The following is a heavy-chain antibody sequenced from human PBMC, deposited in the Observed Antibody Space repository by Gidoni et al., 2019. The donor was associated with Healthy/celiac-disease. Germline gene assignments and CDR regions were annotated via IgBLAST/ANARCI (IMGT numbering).Heavy chain of an antibody. Sequence: QVQLQESGPGLVKPSETLSLTCTGSGGSISSYYWSWIRQPPGKGLEWMGYIYYSGSTNYNPSLKSRVTISLDTSKNQFSLKLSSVTAADTAVYYCARTIRDGYNTFDYWGQGTLVTVSS. V-gene: IGHV4-59*01. CDR1: GGSISSYY. CDR3: ARTIRDGYNTFDY. D-gene: IGHD5-12*01. J-gene: IGHJ4*02. CDR2: IYYSGST.